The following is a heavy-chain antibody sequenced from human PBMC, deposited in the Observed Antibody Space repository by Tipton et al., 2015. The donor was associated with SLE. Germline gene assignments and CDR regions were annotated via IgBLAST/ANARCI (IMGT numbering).Heavy chain of an antibody. Sequence: LRLSCAVYGGSFSGYYWSWIRQPPGKGLEWIGSIYYSGSTKYNPSLKSRVTISVDTSKNQFSLKLSSVTAADTAVYYCARVVGATRGYYYYYMDVWGKGTTVTVSS. D-gene: IGHD1-26*01. CDR3: ARVVGATRGYYYYYMDV. V-gene: IGHV4-34*01. CDR1: GGSFSGYY. CDR2: IYYSGST. J-gene: IGHJ6*03.